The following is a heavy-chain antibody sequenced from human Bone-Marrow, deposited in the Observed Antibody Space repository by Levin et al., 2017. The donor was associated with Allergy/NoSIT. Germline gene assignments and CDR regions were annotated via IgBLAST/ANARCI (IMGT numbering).Heavy chain of an antibody. Sequence: ETLSLTCAASGFTVSSNYMSWVRQAPGKGLEWVSVIYSGGDTFYAESVKGRFTISRDNSKNTLYLQMNSLIAEDTAVYYCAKNGGWYGAGYFDYWGQGTLVTVSS. CDR3: AKNGGWYGAGYFDY. V-gene: IGHV3-66*02. D-gene: IGHD6-19*01. CDR2: IYSGGDT. CDR1: GFTVSSNY. J-gene: IGHJ4*02.